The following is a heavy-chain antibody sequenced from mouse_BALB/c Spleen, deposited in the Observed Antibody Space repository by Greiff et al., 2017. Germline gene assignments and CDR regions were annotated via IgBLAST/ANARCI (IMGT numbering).Heavy chain of an antibody. Sequence: EVQGVESGGGLVKPGGSLKLSCAASGFTFSSYAMSWVRQTPEKRLEWIASISSGGSTYYPDSVKGRFTISRDNARNILYLQMSSLKSEDTAMYYCARQRGAATYWGQGTLVTVSA. CDR1: GFTFSSYA. CDR2: ISSGGST. J-gene: IGHJ3*01. V-gene: IGHV5-6-5*01. D-gene: IGHD3-3*01. CDR3: ARQRGAATY.